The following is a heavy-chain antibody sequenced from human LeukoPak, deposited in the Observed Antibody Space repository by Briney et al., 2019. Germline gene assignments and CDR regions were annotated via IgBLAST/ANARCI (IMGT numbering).Heavy chain of an antibody. D-gene: IGHD6-19*01. CDR2: ITSNTNGGTT. CDR1: GFTFTDAW. V-gene: IGHV3-15*01. J-gene: IGHJ4*02. Sequence: KPGGSLRLSCAASGFTFTDAWMSWVRQTPGKGLEWVGRITSNTNGGTTDYAAPVKGRFTISRDDSKNTLYLQMNSLNTEDTAVYYCTTDLNATGQWLAYGAFDYWGQGTLVTVSS. CDR3: TTDLNATGQWLAYGAFDY.